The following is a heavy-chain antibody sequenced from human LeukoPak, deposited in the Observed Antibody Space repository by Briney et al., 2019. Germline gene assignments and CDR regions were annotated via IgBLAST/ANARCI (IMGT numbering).Heavy chain of an antibody. CDR2: IYHSGST. CDR3: AKGDPFRAGWFDP. CDR1: GYSISSGYY. Sequence: PSETLSLTCTVSGYSISSGYYWGWIRQPPGKGLEWIGSIYHSGSTNYNPSLKSRVTMSVDTSKNQFSLKLSSVTAADTAVYYCAKGDPFRAGWFDPWGQGILVTVSS. J-gene: IGHJ5*02. D-gene: IGHD6-13*01. V-gene: IGHV4-38-2*02.